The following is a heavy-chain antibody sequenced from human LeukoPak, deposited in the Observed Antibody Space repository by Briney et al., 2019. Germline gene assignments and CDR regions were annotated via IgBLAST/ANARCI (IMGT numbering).Heavy chain of an antibody. CDR3: ARDRNYFDA. Sequence: PLETLSLTCSVSGGSIRNHFWSWIRLPPGKGLEWIGNIYYTTNPNYSPSLASRVTISVDTSKNQLSLNLNSVSAADTAIYYCARDRNYFDAWGQGTRVTVSS. CDR1: GGSIRNHF. V-gene: IGHV4-59*11. CDR2: IYYTTNP. D-gene: IGHD4-11*01. J-gene: IGHJ5*02.